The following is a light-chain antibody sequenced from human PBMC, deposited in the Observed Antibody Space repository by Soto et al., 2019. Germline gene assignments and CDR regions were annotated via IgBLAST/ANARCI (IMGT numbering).Light chain of an antibody. Sequence: DIQVTQSPSSLSASVGDRVTITCRASQSIRTYLNWYQQRPGKPPKLLIHTASTLQSGVPSRFSGSGSGTDFTLTISSLQPEAFATYYCQQTYSTLNSFGQGTKLEIK. CDR3: QQTYSTLNS. CDR1: QSIRTY. V-gene: IGKV1-39*01. CDR2: TAS. J-gene: IGKJ2*03.